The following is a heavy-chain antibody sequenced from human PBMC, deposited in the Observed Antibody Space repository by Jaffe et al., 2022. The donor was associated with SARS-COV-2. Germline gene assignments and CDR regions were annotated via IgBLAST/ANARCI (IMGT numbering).Heavy chain of an antibody. V-gene: IGHV3-23*04. J-gene: IGHJ6*03. CDR3: AKVPSSQLLWFGEDYMDV. CDR1: GFTFSSYA. CDR2: ISGSGGST. Sequence: EVQLVESGGGLVQPGGSLRLSCAASGFTFSSYAMSWVRQAPGKGLEWVSAISGSGGSTYYADSVKGRFTISRDNSKNTLYLQMNSLRAEDTAVYYCAKVPSSQLLWFGEDYMDVWGKGTTVTVSS. D-gene: IGHD3-10*01.